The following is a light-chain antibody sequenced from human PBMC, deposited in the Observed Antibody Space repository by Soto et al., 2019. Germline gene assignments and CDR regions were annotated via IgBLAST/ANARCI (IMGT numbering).Light chain of an antibody. CDR3: QQYNNWPTWT. J-gene: IGKJ1*01. V-gene: IGKV3-15*01. CDR1: QSLRSN. CDR2: GAS. Sequence: EIVLTQSPGTLSVSPGERATLSCTASQSLRSNFLAWYQQKPGQAPRLLIYGASTRATGIPARFSGSGSGTEFTLTISSLQSEDFAVYYCQQYNNWPTWTFGQGTKVDIK.